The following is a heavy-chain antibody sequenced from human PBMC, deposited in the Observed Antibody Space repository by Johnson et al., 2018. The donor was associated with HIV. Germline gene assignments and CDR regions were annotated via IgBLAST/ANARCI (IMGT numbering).Heavy chain of an antibody. Sequence: QVQLVESGGGVVQPGRSLKLSCAASGFTFSSYAMHWVRQAPGKGLDWVAVISYDGSNKYYADSVKGRFTISRDNSKNTLYLQMNSLRAEDTAVYYCAKGPQGIATPDAFDIWGQGTMVTVSS. CDR2: ISYDGSNK. D-gene: IGHD2-21*01. J-gene: IGHJ3*02. CDR1: GFTFSSYA. V-gene: IGHV3-30-3*01. CDR3: AKGPQGIATPDAFDI.